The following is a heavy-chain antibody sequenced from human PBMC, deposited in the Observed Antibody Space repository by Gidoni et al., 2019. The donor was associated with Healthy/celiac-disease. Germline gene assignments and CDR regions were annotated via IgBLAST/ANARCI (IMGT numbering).Heavy chain of an antibody. CDR1: GFTFSSYS. D-gene: IGHD6-6*01. CDR3: AREGEQLVLYYYYGMDV. J-gene: IGHJ6*02. V-gene: IGHV3-21*01. Sequence: EVQLVASGGGLVKPGGSLRLSCAASGFTFSSYSMNWVRQAPGKGLEWVSSISSSSSYIYYADSVKGRFTISRDNAKNSLYLQMNSLRAEDTAVYYCAREGEQLVLYYYYGMDVWGQGTTVTVSS. CDR2: ISSSSSYI.